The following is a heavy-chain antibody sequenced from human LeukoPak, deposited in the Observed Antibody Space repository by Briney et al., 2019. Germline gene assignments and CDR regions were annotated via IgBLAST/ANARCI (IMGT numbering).Heavy chain of an antibody. D-gene: IGHD3-22*01. Sequence: ASVKVSCKASGYTFTSYYMHWVRQPPGQGLEWMGIINPSGGSTSYAQKFQGRVTMTRDTSTSTVYMELSSLRSEDTAVYYCAREEYYYDSSRAFDIWGQGTMVTVSS. CDR1: GYTFTSYY. CDR2: INPSGGST. V-gene: IGHV1-46*01. CDR3: AREEYYYDSSRAFDI. J-gene: IGHJ3*02.